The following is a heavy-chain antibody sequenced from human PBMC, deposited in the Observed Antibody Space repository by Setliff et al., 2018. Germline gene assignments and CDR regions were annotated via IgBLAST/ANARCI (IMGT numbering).Heavy chain of an antibody. CDR2: IGHTGSI. CDR3: ARVDDGGYPDFYYYYGMDV. V-gene: IGHV4-38-2*02. J-gene: IGHJ6*02. CDR1: GYSISSGYI. Sequence: SETLSLTCTVSGYSISSGYIWGWIRQPPGKGLEWVGNIGHTGSINYNPSLKSRLTISRDTSKNQVSLKLNSVTATDTAVYYCARVDDGGYPDFYYYYGMDVWGQGTTVTVSS. D-gene: IGHD5-18*01.